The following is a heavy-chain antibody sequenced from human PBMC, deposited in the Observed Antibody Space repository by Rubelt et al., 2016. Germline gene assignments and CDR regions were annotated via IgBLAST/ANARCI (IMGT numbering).Heavy chain of an antibody. CDR2: ISGSGGST. V-gene: IGHV3-23*04. Sequence: VQLVESGGGLVQPGGSLRLSCAASGFTFSSYAMSWVRQAPGKGLEWVPAISGSGGSTYYADSVKGRFTISRDNSKNTLYRQRNSLIAADTAIYYCARGQGSGWYFFDYWGQGNLVTVSS. J-gene: IGHJ4*02. D-gene: IGHD6-19*01. CDR1: GFTFSSYA. CDR3: ARGQGSGWYFFDY.